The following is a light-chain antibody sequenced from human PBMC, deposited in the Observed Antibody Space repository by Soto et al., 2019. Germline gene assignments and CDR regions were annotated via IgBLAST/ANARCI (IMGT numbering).Light chain of an antibody. V-gene: IGLV1-40*01. J-gene: IGLJ1*01. CDR3: HSSYSCVTGSV. CDR1: SSNVGAGFY. Sequence: QSVLTQPPSVSGAPGQTVTISCTGSSSNVGAGFYVHWYQQVPGTAPKLVLYSNTARPSGVPDRFSGSRSGSSGSLAISGLQHEEEEDYYYHSSYSCVTGSVFGTGTKVTVL. CDR2: SNT.